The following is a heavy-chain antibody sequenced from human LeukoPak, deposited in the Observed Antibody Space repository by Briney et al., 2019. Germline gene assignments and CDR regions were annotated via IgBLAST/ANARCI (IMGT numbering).Heavy chain of an antibody. CDR2: IYYSGST. CDR1: GGSISSGTYY. J-gene: IGHJ4*02. V-gene: IGHV4-39*01. Sequence: SETLSLTCIVSGGSISSGTYYWGWIRQPPGKGLEWIGSIYYSGSTYYNPSLKSRVTISVDTSKNQFSLKLSSVTAADTAVYYCARYVVYGSGKYYFDYWGQGTLVTVSS. D-gene: IGHD3-10*01. CDR3: ARYVVYGSGKYYFDY.